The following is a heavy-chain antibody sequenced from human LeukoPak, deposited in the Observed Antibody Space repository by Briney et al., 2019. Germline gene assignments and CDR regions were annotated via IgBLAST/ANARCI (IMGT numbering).Heavy chain of an antibody. D-gene: IGHD3-10*01. CDR3: ARGRGGSSRYHYYYMDV. CDR1: GYTFTSYY. J-gene: IGHJ6*03. V-gene: IGHV7-4-1*02. Sequence: GASVKVSCKASGYTFTSYYMHWVRQAPGQGLEWMGWINTKTGNSTYTQGFTGRFVFSLGTSVSTAYLQISSLKAEDTAVYYCARGRGGSSRYHYYYMDVWGTGTTVTVSS. CDR2: INTKTGNS.